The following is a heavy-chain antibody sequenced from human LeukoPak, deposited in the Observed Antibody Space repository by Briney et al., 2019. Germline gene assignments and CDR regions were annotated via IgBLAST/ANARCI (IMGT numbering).Heavy chain of an antibody. Sequence: PSETLSLTCAVYGGSFSGYYWSWIRQPPGKGLEWIGEINHSGSTNYNPSLKSRVTISVDTSKNQFSLKLSTVTAADTAVYYCARDRRDIALERGDYWGQGTLVTVSS. V-gene: IGHV4-34*01. J-gene: IGHJ4*02. CDR1: GGSFSGYY. D-gene: IGHD1-1*01. CDR3: ARDRRDIALERGDY. CDR2: INHSGST.